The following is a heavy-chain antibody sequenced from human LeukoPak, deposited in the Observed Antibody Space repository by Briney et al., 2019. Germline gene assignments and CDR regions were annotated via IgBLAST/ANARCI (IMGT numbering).Heavy chain of an antibody. J-gene: IGHJ2*01. CDR1: GGTFSSYA. CDR2: INPNSGGT. Sequence: ASVKVSCKASGGTFSSYAISWVRQAPGQGLEWMGWINPNSGGTNYAQKFQGRVTMTRDTSISTAYMELSRLRSDDTAVYYCARERIEGWYFDLWGRGTLVTVSS. V-gene: IGHV1-2*02. CDR3: ARERIEGWYFDL.